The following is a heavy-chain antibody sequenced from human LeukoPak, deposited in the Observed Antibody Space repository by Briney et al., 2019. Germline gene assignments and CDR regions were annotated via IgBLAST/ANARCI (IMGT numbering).Heavy chain of an antibody. J-gene: IGHJ4*02. V-gene: IGHV1-18*01. CDR2: ISAYNGNT. D-gene: IGHD4-17*01. Sequence: ASVKVSCKASGYTFTSYGISWVRQAPGQGLEWMGWISAYNGNTNYAQKLQGRVTMTTDTCTSTAYMELRSLRSDDTAVYYCARDDYGDYGRGYFDYWGQGTLVTVSS. CDR3: ARDDYGDYGRGYFDY. CDR1: GYTFTSYG.